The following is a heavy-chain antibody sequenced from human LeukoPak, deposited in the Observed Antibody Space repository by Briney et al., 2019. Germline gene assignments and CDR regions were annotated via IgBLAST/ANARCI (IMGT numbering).Heavy chain of an antibody. Sequence: ASVKVSCKASGYTSTGYYMHWVRQAPGQGLEWMGWINPNSGGTNYAQKFQGRVTMTRDTSISTAYMELSRLRSDDTAVYYCAKSWYYYGSGSDYWGQGTLVTVSS. CDR1: GYTSTGYY. CDR2: INPNSGGT. J-gene: IGHJ4*02. D-gene: IGHD3-10*01. CDR3: AKSWYYYGSGSDY. V-gene: IGHV1-2*02.